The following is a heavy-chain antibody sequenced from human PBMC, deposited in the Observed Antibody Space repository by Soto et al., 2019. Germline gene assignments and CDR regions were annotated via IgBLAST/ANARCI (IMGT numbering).Heavy chain of an antibody. J-gene: IGHJ4*02. CDR1: GYTFTSYG. V-gene: IGHV1-18*01. D-gene: IGHD3-10*01. Sequence: QVQLVQSGAEVKKPGASVKVSCKASGYTFTSYGISWVRQAPGQGLEWMGWISTYNGNTKYAQKLQGGVTMTTDTSTRPASRDPRSLRSDDTAVFYGAGEMVRGVGSDYWGQGTLGTVSA. CDR2: ISTYNGNT. CDR3: AGEMVRGVGSDY.